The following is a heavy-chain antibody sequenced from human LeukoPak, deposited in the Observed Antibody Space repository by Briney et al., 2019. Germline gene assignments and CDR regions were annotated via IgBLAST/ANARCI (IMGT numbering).Heavy chain of an antibody. D-gene: IGHD4-17*01. J-gene: IGHJ5*02. CDR1: GGSLSGYY. Sequence: SETLSLTCAVYGGSLSGYYWSWIRQPPGKGLKWIGEINHSGSTNYNPSLKSRVTISVDTSKNQFSLKLSSVTAADTAVYYCARGRTVTTRRWFDPWGQGTLVTVSS. CDR3: ARGRTVTTRRWFDP. CDR2: INHSGST. V-gene: IGHV4-34*01.